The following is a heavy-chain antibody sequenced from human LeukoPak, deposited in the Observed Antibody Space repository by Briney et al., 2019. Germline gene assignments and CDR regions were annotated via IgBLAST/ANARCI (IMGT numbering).Heavy chain of an antibody. J-gene: IGHJ4*02. CDR1: GFTFSDYY. D-gene: IGHD3-22*01. V-gene: IGHV3-11*04. Sequence: GGSLRLSCAASGFTFSDYYMSWIRQAPGKGLEWVSYITSSGSSIYYADSVKGRFTISRDNAKNSLYLQMNSLRAEDTAVYYCATSSGYYADYFDYWGQGTLVTVSS. CDR3: ATSSGYYADYFDY. CDR2: ITSSGSSI.